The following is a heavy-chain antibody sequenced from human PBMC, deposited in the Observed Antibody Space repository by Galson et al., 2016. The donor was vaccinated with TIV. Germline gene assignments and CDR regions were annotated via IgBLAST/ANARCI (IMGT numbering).Heavy chain of an antibody. J-gene: IGHJ4*02. V-gene: IGHV3-30*03. Sequence: SLRLSCAASEFTFSNYGLHWVRQAPGKGLEWVAFISYDGGDKNSADSVKGRFTIFRGKSKNTLYLQMNSLRPEDTAVYYCARVYSSYYFDYWGQGTLVTVSS. CDR2: ISYDGGDK. D-gene: IGHD4-11*01. CDR3: ARVYSSYYFDY. CDR1: EFTFSNYG.